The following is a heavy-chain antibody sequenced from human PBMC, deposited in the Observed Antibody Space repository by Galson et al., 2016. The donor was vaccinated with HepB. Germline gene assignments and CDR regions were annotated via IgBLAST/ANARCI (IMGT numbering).Heavy chain of an antibody. Sequence: SLRLSCAASGFTFDDYAMHWVRQAPGKSLEWVAGITWNSGLVGYADSVKGRFTISRDNARNSLHLQMNSLRRGDTAVYYCARGRTDPRNRIDVEWFEPWGQGTLVTVSS. CDR2: ITWNSGLV. CDR3: ARGRTDPRNRIDVEWFEP. D-gene: IGHD1-1*01. CDR1: GFTFDDYA. J-gene: IGHJ5*02. V-gene: IGHV3-9*01.